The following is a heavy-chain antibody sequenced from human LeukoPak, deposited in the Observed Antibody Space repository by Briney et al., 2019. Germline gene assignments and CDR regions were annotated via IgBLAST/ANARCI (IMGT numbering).Heavy chain of an antibody. J-gene: IGHJ4*02. CDR3: ARYGRSGSYYLDY. CDR1: GFTFSSYS. CDR2: INWNGGST. V-gene: IGHV3-20*04. Sequence: GGSLRLSCAASGFTFSSYSMNWVRQAPGKGLEWVSGINWNGGSTGYADSVKGRFTISRDNAKNSLYLQMNSLRAEDTALYYCARYGRSGSYYLDYWGQGTLVTVSS. D-gene: IGHD1-26*01.